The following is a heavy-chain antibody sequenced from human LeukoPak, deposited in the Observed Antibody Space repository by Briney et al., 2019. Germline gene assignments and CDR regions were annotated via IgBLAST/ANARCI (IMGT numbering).Heavy chain of an antibody. CDR1: GYTFTSYD. V-gene: IGHV1-18*01. CDR2: ISAYNGNT. J-gene: IGHJ6*02. D-gene: IGHD3-10*01. Sequence: GASVKVSCKASGYTFTSYDISWVRQAPGQGLEWMGWISAYNGNTNYAQKLQGRVTMTTDTSTSTAYMELRSLRSDDTAVYYCARDGWFGELDYYYGMDVWGQGTTVTVSS. CDR3: ARDGWFGELDYYYGMDV.